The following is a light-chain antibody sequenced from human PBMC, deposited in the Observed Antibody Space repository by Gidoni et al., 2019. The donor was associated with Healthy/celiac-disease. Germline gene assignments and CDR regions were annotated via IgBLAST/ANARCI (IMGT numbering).Light chain of an antibody. J-gene: IGLJ1*01. V-gene: IGLV1-40*01. CDR2: GNS. Sequence: QSVLTPPPSVSGAPGQRVTISCTGSSSNIGAGYDVHWYQQLPGTAPKLLIYGNSNRPSGVPDRFSGSKSGTSASLAITGLQAEDEADYYCQSYDSSLSGHVFGTGTQVTVL. CDR1: SSNIGAGYD. CDR3: QSYDSSLSGHV.